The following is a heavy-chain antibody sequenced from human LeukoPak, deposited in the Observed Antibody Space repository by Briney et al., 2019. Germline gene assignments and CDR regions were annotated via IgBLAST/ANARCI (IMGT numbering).Heavy chain of an antibody. CDR3: ARDNLRYSSSWYYYYGMDV. Sequence: GGSLRLSCAASGFTVSSNYMSWVRQAPGKGLEWASVIYSGGSTYYADSVKGRFTISRDNSKNTLYLQMNSLRAEDTAVYYCARDNLRYSSSWYYYYGMDVWGQGTTVTVSS. D-gene: IGHD6-13*01. V-gene: IGHV3-53*01. CDR2: IYSGGST. CDR1: GFTVSSNY. J-gene: IGHJ6*02.